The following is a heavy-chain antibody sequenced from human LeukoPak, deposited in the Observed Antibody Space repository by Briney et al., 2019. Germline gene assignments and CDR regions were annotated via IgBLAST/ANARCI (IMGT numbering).Heavy chain of an antibody. CDR3: ARAAMATILDY. Sequence: ASVNVSCEASGYTFTGYYMHWVRQAPGQGLEWMGWINPNSGGTNYAQKFQGRVTMTRDTSISTAYMELSRLRSDDTAVYYCARAAMATILDYWGKGTLVTVSP. CDR1: GYTFTGYY. CDR2: INPNSGGT. V-gene: IGHV1-2*02. J-gene: IGHJ4*02. D-gene: IGHD5-24*01.